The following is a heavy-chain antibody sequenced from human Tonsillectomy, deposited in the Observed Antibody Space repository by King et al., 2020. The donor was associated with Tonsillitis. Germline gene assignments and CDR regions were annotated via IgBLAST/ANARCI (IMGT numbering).Heavy chain of an antibody. CDR2: ISGSGGSR. CDR1: GFTFSSYA. V-gene: IGHV3-23*04. Sequence: EVQLVESGGGLVQPGGSLRLSCAASGFTFSSYAMSWVRQAPGKGLEWVSAISGSGGSRYYGDSVKGRSTISRDKSKNTLYLQMNSLRAEDTAVYYCAKAIEWELLPLDYWGQGTLVTVSS. D-gene: IGHD1-26*01. J-gene: IGHJ4*02. CDR3: AKAIEWELLPLDY.